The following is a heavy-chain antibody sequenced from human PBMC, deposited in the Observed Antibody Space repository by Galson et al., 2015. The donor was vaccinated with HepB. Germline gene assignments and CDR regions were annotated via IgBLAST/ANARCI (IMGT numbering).Heavy chain of an antibody. Sequence: PALVKPTQTLTLTCTFSGFSLSTRGMCVTWTRQPPGKALEWLARIDWDDDKYYSTSLKTRLTVSKDTSKNQVVLTMTNMDPVDTATYYCVRSSHYDYVWGNFRSQYYFDYWGQGTLVTVSS. CDR1: GFSLSTRGMC. J-gene: IGHJ4*02. V-gene: IGHV2-70*11. CDR2: IDWDDDK. CDR3: VRSSHYDYVWGNFRSQYYFDY. D-gene: IGHD3-16*02.